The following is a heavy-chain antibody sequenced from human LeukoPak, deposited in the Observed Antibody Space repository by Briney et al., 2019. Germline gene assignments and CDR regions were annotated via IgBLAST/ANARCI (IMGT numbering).Heavy chain of an antibody. CDR1: GFSVGSNY. V-gene: IGHV3-53*01. J-gene: IGHJ4*02. CDR2: IYSGDST. CDR3: ARSDDFWSGYWDY. D-gene: IGHD3-3*01. Sequence: GGSLRLSCAASGFSVGSNYMSWVREAPGKALECVSLIYSGDSTSYADSVKGRFTLSRDKSKNTLYLQMNSLRAEDTAVYHCARSDDFWSGYWDYWGQGTLVTVSS.